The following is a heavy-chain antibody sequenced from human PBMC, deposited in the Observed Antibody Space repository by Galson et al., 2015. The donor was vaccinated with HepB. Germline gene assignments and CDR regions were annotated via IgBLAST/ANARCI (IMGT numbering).Heavy chain of an antibody. CDR2: INQDGSEK. J-gene: IGHJ4*02. V-gene: IGHV3-7*01. CDR1: GFIFSTYW. CDR3: ARRMRS. D-gene: IGHD5-24*01. Sequence: SLRLSCAASGFIFSTYWMTWVRQAPGKGLQWVASINQDGSEKSYVDSVKGRFTISRDNAKNSVSLHMNSLRVEDTAIYYCARRMRSGGQGTLVTVSS.